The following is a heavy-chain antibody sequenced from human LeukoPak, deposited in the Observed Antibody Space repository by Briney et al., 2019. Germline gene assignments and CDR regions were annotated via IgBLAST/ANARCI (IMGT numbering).Heavy chain of an antibody. CDR1: GFTFSSYS. D-gene: IGHD3-10*01. J-gene: IGHJ4*02. Sequence: PGGSLRLSCAASGFTFSSYSMNWVRQAPGKGLEWVSYISSSSSTIYYADSVKGRFTISRDNAKNSLYLQMNSLRADDTAVYYCAKGVIFRGVIIDWGQGTLVIVSS. CDR3: AKGVIFRGVIID. V-gene: IGHV3-48*01. CDR2: ISSSSSTI.